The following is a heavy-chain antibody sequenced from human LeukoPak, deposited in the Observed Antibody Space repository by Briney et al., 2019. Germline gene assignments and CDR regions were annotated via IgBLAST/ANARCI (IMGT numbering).Heavy chain of an antibody. CDR1: GYTFTSYG. Sequence: ASVKVSCKASGYTFTSYGISWVRQAPGQGLEWMGWICAYNGNTNYAQKLQGRVTMTTDTSTSTAYMELRSLRSDDTAVYYCARGPQWLVPEWFDPWGQGTLVTVSS. CDR2: ICAYNGNT. V-gene: IGHV1-18*01. D-gene: IGHD6-19*01. CDR3: ARGPQWLVPEWFDP. J-gene: IGHJ5*02.